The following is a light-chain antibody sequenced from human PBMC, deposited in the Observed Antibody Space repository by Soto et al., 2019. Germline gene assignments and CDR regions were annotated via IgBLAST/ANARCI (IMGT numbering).Light chain of an antibody. CDR2: NNN. Sequence: QSVLTQPPSASGTPGQGVTISCSGSRSNIGSNSLNWYQQVPGTAPKLLIYNNNQRPSGVPDRFSGSKSGTSGSLAISGLQSEDEADYYYAASYDDLSGNWVFGGGTKLTVL. CDR3: AASYDDLSGNWV. J-gene: IGLJ3*02. V-gene: IGLV1-44*01. CDR1: RSNIGSNS.